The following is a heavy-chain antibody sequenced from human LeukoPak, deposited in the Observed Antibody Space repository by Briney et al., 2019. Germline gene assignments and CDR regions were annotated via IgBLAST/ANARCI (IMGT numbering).Heavy chain of an antibody. CDR2: ISYDGSNK. J-gene: IGHJ4*02. CDR1: GFTFSSYA. V-gene: IGHV3-30-3*01. D-gene: IGHD1-1*01. CDR3: ARDRGLSTGTTGPII. Sequence: GRSLRLSCAASGFTFSSYAMHWVRQAPGKGLEWVAVISYDGSNKYYADSVKGRFTISRDNSKNTLYLQMNSLRAEDTAVYYCARDRGLSTGTTGPIIWGQGTLVTVSS.